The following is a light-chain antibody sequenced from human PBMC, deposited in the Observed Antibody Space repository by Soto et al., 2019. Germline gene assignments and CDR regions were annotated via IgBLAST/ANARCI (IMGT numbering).Light chain of an antibody. CDR2: GAS. CDR1: QSVSSSY. J-gene: IGKJ4*01. Sequence: EIVLTQSPGTLSLSPGERATLSCRASQSVSSSYLAWYQQKPGQPPRLLIYGASSRATGIPDRFSGSGSGTDFTRTITRLEPEDLAVYYCQHYRTSFGGGTKVEIK. CDR3: QHYRTS. V-gene: IGKV3-20*01.